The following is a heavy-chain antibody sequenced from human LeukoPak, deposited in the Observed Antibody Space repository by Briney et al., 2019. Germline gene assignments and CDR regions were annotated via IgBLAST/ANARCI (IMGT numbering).Heavy chain of an antibody. J-gene: IGHJ4*02. Sequence: PGGSLRLSCKASAFTFSTYAMSWVRQAPGKGLEWVSGISGSGGSTYYADSVKGRFTISRDNSKNTLYLLMNSLRAEDTAVYYCARDLGGTDYWGQGTLVTVSS. V-gene: IGHV3-23*01. D-gene: IGHD3-10*01. CDR2: ISGSGGST. CDR3: ARDLGGTDY. CDR1: AFTFSTYA.